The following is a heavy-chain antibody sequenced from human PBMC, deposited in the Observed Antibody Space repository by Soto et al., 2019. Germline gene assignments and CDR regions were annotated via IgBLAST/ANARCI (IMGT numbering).Heavy chain of an antibody. CDR3: ARHHGPTTSENWFDP. CDR2: MNPGSGDT. Sequence: ASVKVSCKASGYSFTNNDVSWVRQATGQGLEWMGWMNPGSGDTGYAQKFQGRVTMTTDTSTTTAYLELRSLRSDDTAVYYCARHHGPTTSENWFDPWGQGTLVTVSS. V-gene: IGHV1-8*01. J-gene: IGHJ5*02. D-gene: IGHD5-12*01. CDR1: GYSFTNND.